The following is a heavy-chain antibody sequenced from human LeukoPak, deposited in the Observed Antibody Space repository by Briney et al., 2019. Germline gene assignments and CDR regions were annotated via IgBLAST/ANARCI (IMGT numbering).Heavy chain of an antibody. CDR3: ASLYDSSGHNWFDP. J-gene: IGHJ5*02. D-gene: IGHD3-22*01. V-gene: IGHV4-34*01. CDR2: INHSGST. Sequence: TSETLSLTCAVYGGSFSGYYWSWIRQPPGKGLEWIGEINHSGSTNYNPSLKSRVTISVDTSKNQFSLKLSSVTAADTAVYYCASLYDSSGHNWFDPWGQGTLVTVSS. CDR1: GGSFSGYY.